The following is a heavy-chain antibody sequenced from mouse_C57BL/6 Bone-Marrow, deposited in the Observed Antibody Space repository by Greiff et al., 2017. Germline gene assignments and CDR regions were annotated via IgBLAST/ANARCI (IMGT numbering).Heavy chain of an antibody. CDR2: IRSKSSNYAT. D-gene: IGHD1-1*01. V-gene: IGHV10-3*01. CDR1: GFTFNTYA. Sequence: EVQRVESGGGLVQPKGSLKLSCAASGFTFNTYAMHWVRQAPGKGLEWVARIRSKSSNYATYYADSVKDRFTISRDDSQSMLYLQMNNLKTEDTAMYYCVRDKGYGSSLEYWGQGTTLTVSS. J-gene: IGHJ2*01. CDR3: VRDKGYGSSLEY.